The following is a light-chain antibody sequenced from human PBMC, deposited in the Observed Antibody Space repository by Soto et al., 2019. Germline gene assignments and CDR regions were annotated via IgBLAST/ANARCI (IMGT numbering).Light chain of an antibody. V-gene: IGLV7-46*01. J-gene: IGLJ2*01. Sequence: QAVVTQEPSLTVSTGGTVTLTFGSSTGTVTLGHYAYWFQQKPGLAPTTLIYDTSNKHSWTPARFSGSLLGGRAALTLSGAQPDDEADYYCLLYYSGARPVFGGGTKLTVL. CDR3: LLYYSGARPV. CDR2: DTS. CDR1: TGTVTLGHY.